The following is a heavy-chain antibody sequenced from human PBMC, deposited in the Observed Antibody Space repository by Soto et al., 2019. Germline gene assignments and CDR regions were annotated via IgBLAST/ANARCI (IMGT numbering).Heavy chain of an antibody. CDR2: ISHDGINK. V-gene: IGHV3-30-3*01. CDR1: GFSFSSYA. D-gene: IGHD6-19*01. CDR3: ARDMYSSDYFVKWFES. Sequence: QVRLVESGGGVVQPGRSVRLSCTASGFSFSSYAMYWFRQPPGKGLEWVAVISHDGINKHYADSVKGRVTVSRDNSNHSLDLQLNSLRGEDTAMYYCARDMYSSDYFVKWFESWGQGTLVTVSS. J-gene: IGHJ5*01.